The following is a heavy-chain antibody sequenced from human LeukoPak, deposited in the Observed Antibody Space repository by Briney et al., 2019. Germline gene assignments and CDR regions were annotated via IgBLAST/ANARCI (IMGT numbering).Heavy chain of an antibody. CDR2: ISYDATKN. CDR1: GFTFSRNA. D-gene: IGHD3-22*01. CDR3: ARPSYLYDSSGYSKHWYFDL. V-gene: IGHV3-30*04. Sequence: PGRSLRLSCTASGFTFSRNAMHWVRQPPGKGLEWVTFISYDATKNSYADSVKDRFTISRDNSYNTLYLQMNSLKTEDTAVYHCARPSYLYDSSGYSKHWYFDLWGRGTLVTVSS. J-gene: IGHJ2*01.